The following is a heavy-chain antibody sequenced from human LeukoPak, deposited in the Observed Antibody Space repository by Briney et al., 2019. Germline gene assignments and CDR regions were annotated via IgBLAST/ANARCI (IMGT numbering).Heavy chain of an antibody. CDR2: IYSGGST. J-gene: IGHJ4*02. Sequence: GGSLRLSCAASGFTFSSNYMSWVRQAPGKGLEWVSVIYSGGSTYYADSVKGRFTISRDNSKNTLYLQMNSLRAEDTAVYYCARDRGAYYYDSSGYYDYWGQGTLVTVSS. CDR3: ARDRGAYYYDSSGYYDY. V-gene: IGHV3-66*01. D-gene: IGHD3-22*01. CDR1: GFTFSSNY.